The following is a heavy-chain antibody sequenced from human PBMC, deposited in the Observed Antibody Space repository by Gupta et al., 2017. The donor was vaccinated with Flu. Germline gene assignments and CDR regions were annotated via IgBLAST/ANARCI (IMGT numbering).Heavy chain of an antibody. J-gene: IGHJ5*02. Sequence: EVQLLESGGGLVQPGGSLRLSCAASGFTFSIYAMNWVRQAPGKGLEWVSSITDNGGGTYYADSVKGRFTIARDNSKNTLYLQMNSLRADDTAIYYCAHYPGGYSCAAWVQGVLVRVSS. V-gene: IGHV3-23*01. D-gene: IGHD5-18*01. CDR3: AHYPGGYSCAA. CDR1: GFTFSIYA. CDR2: ITDNGGGT.